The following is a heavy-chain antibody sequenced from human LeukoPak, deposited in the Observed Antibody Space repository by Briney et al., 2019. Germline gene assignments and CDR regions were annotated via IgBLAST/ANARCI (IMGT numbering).Heavy chain of an antibody. J-gene: IGHJ5*02. V-gene: IGHV4-59*01. Sequence: SETLPLTRTISGGSISTYYWNWIRQPPGKGLEWIGYVYYSGSTNYNPSLKSRVTISVDTSKNQFSLKVSSVTAADTAVYYCARGTSGQYWFDPWGQGTGDRVSS. CDR1: GGSISTYY. D-gene: IGHD2-2*01. CDR2: VYYSGST. CDR3: ARGTSGQYWFDP.